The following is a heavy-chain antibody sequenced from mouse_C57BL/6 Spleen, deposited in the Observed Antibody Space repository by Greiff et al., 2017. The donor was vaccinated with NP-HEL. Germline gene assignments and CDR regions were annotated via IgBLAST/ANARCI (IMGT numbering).Heavy chain of an antibody. D-gene: IGHD1-1*01. CDR3: ARQGDYYGSSSNYAMDY. V-gene: IGHV2-6-1*01. CDR2: IWSDGST. CDR1: GFSLTSYG. J-gene: IGHJ4*01. Sequence: VMLVESGPGLVAPSQSLSITCTVSGFSLTSYGVHWVRQPPGKGLEWLVVIWSDGSTTYNSALKSRLSISKDNSKSQVFLKMNSLQTDDTAMYYCARQGDYYGSSSNYAMDYWGQGTSVTVSS.